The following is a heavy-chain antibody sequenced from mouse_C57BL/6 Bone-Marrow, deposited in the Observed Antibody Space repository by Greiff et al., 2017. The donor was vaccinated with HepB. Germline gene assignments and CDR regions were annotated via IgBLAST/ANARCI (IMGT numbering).Heavy chain of an antibody. CDR2: INPSNGGT. CDR3: ARSDYGSSSWFAY. D-gene: IGHD1-1*01. CDR1: GYTFTSYW. Sequence: VQLQQPGTELVKPGASVKLSCKASGYTFTSYWMHWVKQRPGQGLEWIGNINPSNGGTNYNEKFKSKATLTVDKSSSTAYMQLSSLTSEDSAFYYCARSDYGSSSWFAYWGQGTLVTVSA. J-gene: IGHJ3*01. V-gene: IGHV1-53*01.